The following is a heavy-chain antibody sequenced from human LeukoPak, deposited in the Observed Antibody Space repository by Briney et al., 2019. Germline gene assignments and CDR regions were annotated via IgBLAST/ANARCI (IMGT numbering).Heavy chain of an antibody. CDR3: AKRLGSWDYFDY. D-gene: IGHD1-26*01. CDR2: FSGSGGST. CDR1: GFTFSSYA. J-gene: IGHJ4*02. V-gene: IGHV3-23*01. Sequence: GGSLRLSCAASGFTFSSYAMSWVRQAPGKGLEWVSAFSGSGGSTYYADSVKGRFTISRDNSKNTLYLQMNSLRAEDTAVYYCAKRLGSWDYFDYWGQGTLVTVSS.